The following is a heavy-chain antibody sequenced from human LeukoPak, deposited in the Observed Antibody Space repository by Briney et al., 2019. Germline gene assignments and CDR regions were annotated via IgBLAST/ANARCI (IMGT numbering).Heavy chain of an antibody. V-gene: IGHV3-7*01. CDR1: GFTFSSYS. Sequence: GGSLRLSCAASGFTFSSYSMNWVRQAPGRGLECVAKIKEDGSEKFYVDSVKGRFTISRDNSKKSVYLQMNSLRAEDTALYFCAKDEVGGALNYWGQGTLVTVSS. J-gene: IGHJ4*02. CDR3: AKDEVGGALNY. D-gene: IGHD3-16*01. CDR2: IKEDGSEK.